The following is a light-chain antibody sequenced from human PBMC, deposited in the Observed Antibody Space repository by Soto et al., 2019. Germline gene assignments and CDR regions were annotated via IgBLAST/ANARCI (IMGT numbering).Light chain of an antibody. CDR3: QQYGSSPPKT. CDR1: QSVSSSY. CDR2: GAS. V-gene: IGKV3-20*01. J-gene: IGKJ1*01. Sequence: EIVWTQSPGTLSLSPGERATLSCRASQSVSSSYLAWYQQKPGQAPRLLIYGASSRATGIPDRFSGSGSGTDFALTIIRREPEDFAVYYCQQYGSSPPKTVGQGTKVEIK.